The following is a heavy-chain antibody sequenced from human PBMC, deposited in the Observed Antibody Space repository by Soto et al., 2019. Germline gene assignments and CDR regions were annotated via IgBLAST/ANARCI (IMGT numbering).Heavy chain of an antibody. D-gene: IGHD2-15*01. CDR1: GFSFNEAW. CDR3: TSGSVEGI. V-gene: IGHV3-15*07. CDR2: IKTSAGGGAT. Sequence: EVQLVESAGGLVKPGGSLRLSCVASGFSFNEAWMNWVRQAPGEGLEWVGRIKTSAGGGATDYAAPVQGRFTISRDDSKNALYLHMTSLRTEDTANYYCTSGSVEGIWGQGTTVTVSS. J-gene: IGHJ6*02.